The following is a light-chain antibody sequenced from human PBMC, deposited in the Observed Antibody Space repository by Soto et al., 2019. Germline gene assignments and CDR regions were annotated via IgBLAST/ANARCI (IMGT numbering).Light chain of an antibody. J-gene: IGLJ1*01. V-gene: IGLV2-14*01. CDR3: SSYTSSSTYV. Sequence: QSALTQPASVSGSPGQSITSSCTGTSSDVGGYNYVSWYQQHPGKAPKLMIYEVSNRPSGVSNRFSGSKSGNTASLTISGLQAEDEADYYCSSYTSSSTYVFGNGTKLTVL. CDR1: SSDVGGYNY. CDR2: EVS.